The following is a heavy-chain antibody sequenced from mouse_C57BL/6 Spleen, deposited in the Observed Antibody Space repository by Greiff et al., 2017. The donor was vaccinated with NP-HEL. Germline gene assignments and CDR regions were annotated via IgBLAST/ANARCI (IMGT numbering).Heavy chain of an antibody. CDR2: ISSGGDYI. CDR3: TRYPDSGYAMGY. J-gene: IGHJ4*01. V-gene: IGHV5-9-1*02. Sequence: EVQLVESGEGLVKPGGSLKLSCAASGFTFSSYAMSWVRQTPEKRLEWVAYISSGGDYIYYADTVKGRFTISRDNARNNLYLQMSSLKSEDTAMDYCTRYPDSGYAMGYCSHGTSVNVSS. CDR1: GFTFSSYA. D-gene: IGHD1-3*01.